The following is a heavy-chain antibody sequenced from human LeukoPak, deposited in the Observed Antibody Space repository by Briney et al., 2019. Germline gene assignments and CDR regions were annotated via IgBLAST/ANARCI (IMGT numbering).Heavy chain of an antibody. V-gene: IGHV1-3*01. CDR1: GYTFTSYA. J-gene: IGHJ5*02. D-gene: IGHD3-22*01. CDR2: INAGNGNT. CDR3: ARDRLLGCNWFDP. Sequence: ASVKVSCKASGYTFTSYAMHWVRQAPGQRLEWMGWINAGNGNTKYSQKFQGRVTITRDTSASTAYMELSSLRSEGTAVYYCARDRLLGCNWFDPWGQGTLVTVSS.